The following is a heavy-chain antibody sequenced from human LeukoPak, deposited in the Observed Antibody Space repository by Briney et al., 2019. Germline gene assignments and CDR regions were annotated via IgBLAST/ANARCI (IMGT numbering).Heavy chain of an antibody. Sequence: GGSLRLSCAASGFTFSSYAMSWVRQAPGKGLEWVSAISGSGGSTYYADSVKGRFTISRDNSKNTLYLQMNSLKTEDTAVYYCTTEGWPNDALLWFGEDLDNDYWGQGTLVTVSS. D-gene: IGHD3-10*01. CDR1: GFTFSSYA. J-gene: IGHJ4*02. CDR2: ISGSGGST. CDR3: TTEGWPNDALLWFGEDLDNDY. V-gene: IGHV3-23*01.